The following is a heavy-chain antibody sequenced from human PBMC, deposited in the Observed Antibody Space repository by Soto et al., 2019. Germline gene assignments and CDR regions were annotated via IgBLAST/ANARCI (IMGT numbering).Heavy chain of an antibody. D-gene: IGHD3-3*01. CDR1: GYSFNSYG. J-gene: IGHJ5*02. CDR2: ISASSGNT. Sequence: QTQLVQSGPEVKNPGASVKVSCKASGYSFNSYGISWVRQAPGQGLEWMGWISASSGNTSYAEELQGRVTMTTDSVTSTAYMELRSLTSDDTAVYYCARETKFYGFWSGYYRFDTWGQGTLVSVSS. V-gene: IGHV1-18*01. CDR3: ARETKFYGFWSGYYRFDT.